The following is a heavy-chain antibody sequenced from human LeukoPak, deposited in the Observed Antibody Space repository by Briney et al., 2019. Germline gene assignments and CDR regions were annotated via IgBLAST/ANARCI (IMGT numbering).Heavy chain of an antibody. V-gene: IGHV3-7*01. CDR2: IKQDGIEE. Sequence: GGSLRLSCAASGFSFSSYWMSWVRQAPGKGLEWVANIKQDGIEEHYVDSVKGRFTISRDSAKNSLYLQMNSLRAEDTAVYYCARDRLNELDYWGQGTLVTVSS. J-gene: IGHJ4*02. CDR1: GFSFSSYW. D-gene: IGHD3-22*01. CDR3: ARDRLNELDY.